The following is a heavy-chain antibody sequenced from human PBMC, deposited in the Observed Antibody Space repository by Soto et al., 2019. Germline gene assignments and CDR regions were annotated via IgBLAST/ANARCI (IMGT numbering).Heavy chain of an antibody. CDR2: IYYSGST. V-gene: IGHV4-31*03. Sequence: LSLTCTVSGGSISSGGYYWSWIRQHPGKGLEWIGYIYYSGSTYYNPSLKSRVTISVDTSKNQFSLKLSSVTAADTAVYYCARGLRQENWFDPWGQGTLVTVSS. CDR3: ARGLRQENWFDP. J-gene: IGHJ5*02. CDR1: GGSISSGGYY.